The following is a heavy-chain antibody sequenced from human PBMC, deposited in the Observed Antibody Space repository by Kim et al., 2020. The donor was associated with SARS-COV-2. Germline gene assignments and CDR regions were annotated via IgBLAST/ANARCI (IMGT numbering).Heavy chain of an antibody. CDR2: IYYSGST. CDR3: ARLGGSGSYPLY. CDR1: GGSISSYY. J-gene: IGHJ4*02. V-gene: IGHV4-59*08. D-gene: IGHD3-10*01. Sequence: SETLSLTCTVSGGSISSYYWSWIRQPPGKGLEWIGYIYYSGSTNYNPSLKSRVTISVDTSKNQFSLKLSSVTAADTAVYYCARLGGSGSYPLYWGQGTLVTVSS.